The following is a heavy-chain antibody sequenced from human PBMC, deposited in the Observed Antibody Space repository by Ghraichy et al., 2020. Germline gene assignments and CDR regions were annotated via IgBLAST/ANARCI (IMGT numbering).Heavy chain of an antibody. Sequence: SETLSLTCTVSGASISSYYWGWIRQPPGKGLEWIGYIHSSGSTNKNPALQSRVTMSEDTSKNQFSLKLTSVTAADTAVYYCARRHRSSWTFDYWGQGTLVTVSS. V-gene: IGHV4-4*09. CDR2: IHSSGST. J-gene: IGHJ4*02. CDR3: ARRHRSSWTFDY. D-gene: IGHD6-13*01. CDR1: GASISSYY.